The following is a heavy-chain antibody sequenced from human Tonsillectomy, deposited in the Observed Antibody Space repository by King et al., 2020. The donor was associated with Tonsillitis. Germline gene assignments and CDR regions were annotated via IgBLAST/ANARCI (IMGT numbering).Heavy chain of an antibody. Sequence: VQLVESGGGLVQPGGSLSLSCAASGFTFSSFAMNWVRQAPGKGLEWVSAISGSGDSTYFADSVKGRFTISRDDSKNTLYLVMNSLRAEDTAVYYCAKGFSGVYRAFDFWGQGTMVTVSS. V-gene: IGHV3-23*04. D-gene: IGHD6-13*01. CDR1: GFTFSSFA. CDR3: AKGFSGVYRAFDF. J-gene: IGHJ3*01. CDR2: ISGSGDST.